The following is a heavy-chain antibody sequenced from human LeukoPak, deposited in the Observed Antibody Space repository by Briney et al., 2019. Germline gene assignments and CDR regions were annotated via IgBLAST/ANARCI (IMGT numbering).Heavy chain of an antibody. CDR3: ATRGY. Sequence: SETLSLTCTVSGGSISSDYWQWIRQPPGKGLEWVGYIYNSGNNHYNSSLKSRVTISIDTSKNQFFLKLASVTAADTAVYYCATRGYWGQGTLVAVSS. CDR1: GGSISSDY. CDR2: IYNSGNN. D-gene: IGHD3-10*01. J-gene: IGHJ4*02. V-gene: IGHV4-59*08.